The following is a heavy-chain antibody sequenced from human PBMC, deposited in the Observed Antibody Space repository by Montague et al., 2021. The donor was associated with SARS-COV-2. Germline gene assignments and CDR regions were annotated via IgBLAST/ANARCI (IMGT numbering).Heavy chain of an antibody. J-gene: IGHJ6*02. V-gene: IGHV3-7*03. Sequence: SLRLSFSASGFAFSSYWMTWVRQAPGKGLEWVANIKQDGSGEYYMDSVKGRFTISRDNGKNSLYLQMNSLRAEDTAVYYCARDTSSTVRGVTTYYTYYGMDVWGQGTAVTVSS. CDR3: ARDTSSTVRGVTTYYTYYGMDV. CDR1: GFAFSSYW. D-gene: IGHD3-10*01. CDR2: IKQDGSGE.